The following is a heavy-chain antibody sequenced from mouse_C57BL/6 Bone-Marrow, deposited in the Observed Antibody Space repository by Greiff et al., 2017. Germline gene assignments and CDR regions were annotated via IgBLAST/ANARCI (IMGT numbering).Heavy chain of an antibody. D-gene: IGHD2-5*01. CDR2: IYYSGTI. J-gene: IGHJ4*01. Sequence: VQLKQSGPGLVKPSQTVFLTCTVTGISITTGNYRWSWIRQFPGNKLEWIGYIYYSGTITYNPSLTSRTTITRDTPKNQFFLEMNSLTAEDTATYYCARDSNYLYYAMDYWGQGTSVTVSS. CDR3: ARDSNYLYYAMDY. CDR1: GISITTGNYR. V-gene: IGHV3-5*01.